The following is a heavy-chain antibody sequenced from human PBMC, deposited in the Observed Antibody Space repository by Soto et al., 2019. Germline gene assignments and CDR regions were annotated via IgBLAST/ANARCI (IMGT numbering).Heavy chain of an antibody. CDR3: ARRIAVAGTYDH. CDR1: GFTFNSYW. J-gene: IGHJ4*02. V-gene: IGHV3-74*01. D-gene: IGHD6-19*01. CDR2: IDGDGTTT. Sequence: EVQLVESGGGVVQPGGSLRLSCAASGFTFNSYWMHWVRQVPGKGLECVSRIDGDGTTTHYADSVKGRFTISRDNAKNTLYLPMNSLRAEDSAVYLCARRIAVAGTYDHWGQGTLVTVSS.